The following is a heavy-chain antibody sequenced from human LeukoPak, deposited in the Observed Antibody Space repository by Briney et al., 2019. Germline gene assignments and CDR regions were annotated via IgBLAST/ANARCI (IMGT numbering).Heavy chain of an antibody. V-gene: IGHV3-30*03. Sequence: PGGSLRLSCAASGFTFSGHWMSWVRQAPGKGLEWVAVISYDGSNKYYADSVKGRFTISRDNSKNTLYLQMNSLRAEDTAVYYCARSGSTGTWVAFDYWGQGTLVTVSS. D-gene: IGHD4-17*01. CDR1: GFTFSGHW. CDR2: ISYDGSNK. CDR3: ARSGSTGTWVAFDY. J-gene: IGHJ4*02.